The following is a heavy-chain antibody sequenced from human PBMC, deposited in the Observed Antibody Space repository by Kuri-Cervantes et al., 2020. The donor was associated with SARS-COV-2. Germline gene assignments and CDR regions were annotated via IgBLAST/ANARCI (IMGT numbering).Heavy chain of an antibody. CDR1: GFIFSDYY. CDR3: AKEIYGSGSYYNGWVYFDY. D-gene: IGHD3-10*01. CDR2: IGPSGTTK. V-gene: IGHV3-11*01. Sequence: GGSLRLSCTASGFIFSDYYMTWIRQAPGKGLEWVSNIGPSGTTKYYADSVKGRFTISRDNAKNTLYLQMNSLRAEDTAVYYCAKEIYGSGSYYNGWVYFDYWGQGTLVTVSS. J-gene: IGHJ4*02.